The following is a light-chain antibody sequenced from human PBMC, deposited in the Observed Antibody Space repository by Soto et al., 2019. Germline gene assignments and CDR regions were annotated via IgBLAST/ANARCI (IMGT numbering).Light chain of an antibody. V-gene: IGKV1-5*03. Sequence: DIQMTQSPSTLSASVGDRVTITCRASQSISSWLAWYQQKPGKAPKLLIYKASSLESGVPSRFSGSGSGTEFTHTISSLQPDDCATYYCQQYNSYWTFGQGTKVESK. J-gene: IGKJ1*01. CDR3: QQYNSYWT. CDR2: KAS. CDR1: QSISSW.